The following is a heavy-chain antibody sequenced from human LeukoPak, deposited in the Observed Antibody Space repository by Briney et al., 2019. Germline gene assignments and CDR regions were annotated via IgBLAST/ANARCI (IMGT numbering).Heavy chain of an antibody. J-gene: IGHJ5*02. CDR2: INHSGST. Sequence: SETLSLTCAAYGGSFSGYYWSWIRQPPGKGLEWIGEINHSGSTNYNPSLKSRVTISVDTSKNQFSLKLSSVTAADTAVYYCATVPTDIAAAGTGWFDPWGQGTLVTVSS. V-gene: IGHV4-34*01. CDR3: ATVPTDIAAAGTGWFDP. CDR1: GGSFSGYY. D-gene: IGHD6-13*01.